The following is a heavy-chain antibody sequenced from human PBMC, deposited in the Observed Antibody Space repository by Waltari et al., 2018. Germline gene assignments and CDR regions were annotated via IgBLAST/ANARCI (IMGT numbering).Heavy chain of an antibody. CDR2: IRYDGSNK. CDR3: EKFVGELDAFDI. J-gene: IGHJ3*02. D-gene: IGHD3-10*01. V-gene: IGHV3-30*02. CDR1: GFTFSSYG. Sequence: LVESGGGVVQPGGSLRLSCAASGFTFSSYGMHWVRQAPGKGLEWVAFIRYDGSNKYYADSVKGRFTISRDNSKNTLYLQMNSLRAEDTAVYYCEKFVGELDAFDIWGQGTMVTVSS.